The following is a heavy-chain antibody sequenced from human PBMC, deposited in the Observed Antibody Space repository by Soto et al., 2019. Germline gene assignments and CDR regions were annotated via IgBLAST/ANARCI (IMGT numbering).Heavy chain of an antibody. CDR3: AKTYYYDSSGYYQNWFDP. CDR1: GFTFSSYG. J-gene: IGHJ5*02. CDR2: ISFDGSNE. V-gene: IGHV3-30-3*02. D-gene: IGHD3-22*01. Sequence: GGSLRLSCAASGFTFSSYGMHWVRQAPGKGLEWVAIISFDGSNEYYADSVKGRFTISRDNSKNTLYLQVSSLRAEDTAVYYCAKTYYYDSSGYYQNWFDPWGQGTLVTVSS.